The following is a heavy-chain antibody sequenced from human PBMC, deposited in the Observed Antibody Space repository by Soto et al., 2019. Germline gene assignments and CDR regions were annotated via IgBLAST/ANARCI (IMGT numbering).Heavy chain of an antibody. Sequence: GGSLRLSCAASGFTFSSYSMNWVRQAPGKGLEWVSYISSSSSTIYYADSVKGRFTISRDNAKNSLYLQMNSLRAEDTAVYYCARSLYCSGGSCYSTAGYWGQGTLVTVSS. CDR1: GFTFSSYS. J-gene: IGHJ4*02. V-gene: IGHV3-48*01. CDR3: ARSLYCSGGSCYSTAGY. D-gene: IGHD2-15*01. CDR2: ISSSSSTI.